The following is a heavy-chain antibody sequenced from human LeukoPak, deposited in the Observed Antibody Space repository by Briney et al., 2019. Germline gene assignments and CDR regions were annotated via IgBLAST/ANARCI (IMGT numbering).Heavy chain of an antibody. Sequence: APVKVSCKASGYTFTSYGISWVRQAPGQGLEWMGWISAYNGNTNYAQKLQGRVTMTTDTSTSTAYMELRSLRSDDTAVYYCARAVGYCSSTSCPPGDYFDYWGQGTLVTVSS. D-gene: IGHD2-2*01. CDR2: ISAYNGNT. CDR3: ARAVGYCSSTSCPPGDYFDY. J-gene: IGHJ4*02. V-gene: IGHV1-18*01. CDR1: GYTFTSYG.